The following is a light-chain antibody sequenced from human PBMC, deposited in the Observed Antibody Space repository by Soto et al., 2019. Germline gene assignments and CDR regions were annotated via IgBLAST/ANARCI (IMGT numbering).Light chain of an antibody. CDR3: HQFGDSPQT. CDR1: QSLSVSY. Sequence: EIVLTQSPGTLSLSPGDRATLSCRASQSLSVSYLAWYQQRPGQAPRLLIYGTSTRATGIPDRFSGSGSGRDFTLAISRLEPEDFVVYYCHQFGDSPQTFGQGTTVEI. CDR2: GTS. V-gene: IGKV3-20*01. J-gene: IGKJ1*01.